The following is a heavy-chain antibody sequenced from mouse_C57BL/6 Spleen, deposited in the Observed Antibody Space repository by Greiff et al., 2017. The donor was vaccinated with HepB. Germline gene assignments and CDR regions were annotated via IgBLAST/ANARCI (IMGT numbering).Heavy chain of an antibody. CDR1: GYTFTDYY. D-gene: IGHD2-2*01. V-gene: IGHV1-26*01. Sequence: EVQLQQSGPELVKPGASVKISCKASGYTFTDYYMNWVKQSHGKSLEWIGDINPNNGGTSYNQKFKGKATLTVDKSSSTAYMELRSLTSEDSAVYYCAPMVTTGPWFAYWGQGTLVTVSA. CDR3: APMVTTGPWFAY. J-gene: IGHJ3*01. CDR2: INPNNGGT.